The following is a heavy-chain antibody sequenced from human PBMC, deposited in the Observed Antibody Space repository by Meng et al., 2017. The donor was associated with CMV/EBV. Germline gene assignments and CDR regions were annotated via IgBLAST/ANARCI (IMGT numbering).Heavy chain of an antibody. D-gene: IGHD3-22*01. CDR1: GFTFSSSA. J-gene: IGHJ4*02. V-gene: IGHV3-23*01. Sequence: SGFTFSSSAISGVRQAPGKGLEWVSAISDSGGNTWYADSVKGRFTISRDNSKNTLYLRMNSLRAEDTAVYYCARERANYYDSSGYYGYWGQGTLVTVSS. CDR2: ISDSGGNT. CDR3: ARERANYYDSSGYYGY.